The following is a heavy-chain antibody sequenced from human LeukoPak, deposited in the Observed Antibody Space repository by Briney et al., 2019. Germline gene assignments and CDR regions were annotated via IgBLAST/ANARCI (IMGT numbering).Heavy chain of an antibody. Sequence: GGSLRLSCAASGFTVSSNYMSWVRQAPGKGLEWVSIIYSGGSTFYADSVKGRFTISRDNSKNTLYLQMNSLRAEDTAVYYCAKWWNYGNYYYYMDVWGKGTTVTVSS. CDR1: GFTVSSNY. CDR2: IYSGGST. CDR3: AKWWNYGNYYYYMDV. D-gene: IGHD1-7*01. J-gene: IGHJ6*03. V-gene: IGHV3-53*01.